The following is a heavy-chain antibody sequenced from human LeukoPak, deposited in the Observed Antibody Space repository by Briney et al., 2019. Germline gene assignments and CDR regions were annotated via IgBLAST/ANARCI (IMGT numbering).Heavy chain of an antibody. J-gene: IGHJ4*02. CDR1: GFSFNTYD. D-gene: IGHD2-2*01. V-gene: IGHV3-30*02. CDR2: IRYDGSKE. Sequence: GGSLRLSCAASGFSFNTYDMHWVRQAPGKGLEWMALIRYDGSKEYYAYSVKGRFTISRDNSKNTLYLQMNSLSAEDTAVYYCAKDYQVPTAPFDYWGQGTLVTVSS. CDR3: AKDYQVPTAPFDY.